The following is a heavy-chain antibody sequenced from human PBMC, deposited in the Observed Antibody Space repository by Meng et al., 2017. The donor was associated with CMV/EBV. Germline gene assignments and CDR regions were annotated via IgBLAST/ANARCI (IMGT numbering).Heavy chain of an antibody. V-gene: IGHV1-8*03. D-gene: IGHD3-3*01. CDR1: GYTFTSYV. J-gene: IGHJ6*02. CDR2: MNPNSGNT. Sequence: ASVKVSCKASGYTFTSYVINWVRQATGQGLEWMGWMNPNSGNTGYAQKFQGRVTITRNTSISTAYMELSSLRSEDTAVYYCARAATSIYYDFWSGYYISPFLSHYYYYGMYVWGQGTTVTVSS. CDR3: ARAATSIYYDFWSGYYISPFLSHYYYYGMYV.